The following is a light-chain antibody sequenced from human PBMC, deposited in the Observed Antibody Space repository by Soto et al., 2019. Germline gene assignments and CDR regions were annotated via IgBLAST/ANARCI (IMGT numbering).Light chain of an antibody. CDR1: QSVISTY. Sequence: EIVLTQSPGTLSLSPVERATLSCMASQSVISTYLAWYQQKPGQAPRLLIYGASSRATGIPDRFSGSGSGTDFTLTISRLEPEDFAVYYCQQHGTSPITFGQGTRLEIK. V-gene: IGKV3-20*01. J-gene: IGKJ5*01. CDR3: QQHGTSPIT. CDR2: GAS.